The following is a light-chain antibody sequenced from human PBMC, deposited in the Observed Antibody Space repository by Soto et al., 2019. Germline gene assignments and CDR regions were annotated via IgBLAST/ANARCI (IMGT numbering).Light chain of an antibody. Sequence: EIVLTQSPGTLSLSPGERATLSCRASQSVSDNYLAWYQQKPGQAPRLLIYGASRRATGIPDRFSGSGSGTDFTLTISRLEPEDFAVYYCQQYGGSPRVTFGGGTKVEIK. CDR2: GAS. V-gene: IGKV3-20*01. CDR3: QQYGGSPRVT. J-gene: IGKJ4*01. CDR1: QSVSDNY.